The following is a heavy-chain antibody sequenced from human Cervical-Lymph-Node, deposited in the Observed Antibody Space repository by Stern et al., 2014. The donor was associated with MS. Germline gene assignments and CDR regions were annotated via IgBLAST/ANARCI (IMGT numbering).Heavy chain of an antibody. J-gene: IGHJ4*02. CDR3: ARHVQGFDY. CDR2: SYPNDSEP. Sequence: VQLGPSGAEVKKPGESLKISCKLSGYSFTIYYIAWVRQMPGKGLEWMGVSYPNDSEPTDSRSFQGQVTISADKSITTAYLQWSSLRAADTAMYYCARHVQGFDYWGQGTLVTVSS. V-gene: IGHV5-51*01. CDR1: GYSFTIYY.